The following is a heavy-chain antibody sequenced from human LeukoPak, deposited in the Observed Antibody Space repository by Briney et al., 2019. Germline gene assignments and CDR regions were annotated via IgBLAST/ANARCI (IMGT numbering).Heavy chain of an antibody. CDR1: GGSISSSSYY. V-gene: IGHV4-39*07. D-gene: IGHD3-3*01. CDR2: IYHSGST. Sequence: PSETLSLTCTVSGGSISSSSYYWGWIRQPPGKGLEWIGSIYHSGSTYYNPSLKSRVTISVDRSKNQFSLKLSSVTAADTAVYYCARALTIFGPGTFDPWGQGTLVTVSS. J-gene: IGHJ5*02. CDR3: ARALTIFGPGTFDP.